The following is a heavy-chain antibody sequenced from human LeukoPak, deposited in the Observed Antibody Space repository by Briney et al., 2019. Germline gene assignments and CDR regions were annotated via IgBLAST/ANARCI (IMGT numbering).Heavy chain of an antibody. J-gene: IGHJ6*03. CDR3: SKDPSFGAGYYVQV. CDR1: GFTFSTYA. CDR2: LSATGEKT. Sequence: PGGSLRLSRAGSGFTFSTYALSWVRRIAGNGMEWVSSLSATGEKTYYADSVKGLFTISRDNSKNSLFLQLNTLRAEDTAIYYCSKDPSFGAGYYVQVLAKGTTVTVSS. D-gene: IGHD4/OR15-4a*01. V-gene: IGHV3-23*01.